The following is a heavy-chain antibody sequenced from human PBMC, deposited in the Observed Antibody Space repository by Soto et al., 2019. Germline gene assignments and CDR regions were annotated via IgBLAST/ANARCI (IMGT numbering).Heavy chain of an antibody. CDR3: ARSGNDFWSGYYIGLSRTTPGNNWFDP. V-gene: IGHV1-69*13. CDR1: GYTFTSSG. Sequence: ASVKVSCTASGYTFTSSGISWVRQAPGQGLEWMGGIIPIFGTANYAQKFQGRVTITADESTSTAYMELSSLRSEDTAVYYCARSGNDFWSGYYIGLSRTTPGNNWFDPWGQGTLVTVSS. J-gene: IGHJ5*02. CDR2: IIPIFGTA. D-gene: IGHD3-3*01.